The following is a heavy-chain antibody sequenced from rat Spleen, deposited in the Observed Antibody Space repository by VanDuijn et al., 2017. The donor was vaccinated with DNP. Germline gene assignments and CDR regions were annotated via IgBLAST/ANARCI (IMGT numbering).Heavy chain of an antibody. CDR2: ITYDGGST. CDR1: GFTFSDYY. D-gene: IGHD1-1*01. V-gene: IGHV5-22*01. J-gene: IGHJ3*01. Sequence: EVQLVESGGGFVQPGRSLKLSCVASGFTFSDYYMAWVRQAPAKGLAWVAYITYDGGSTYYRDSVKGRFTISRDNAKSTLYLQMNSLRSEDMATYYCARPMDYYSGGFAYWGQGTLVSVSS. CDR3: ARPMDYYSGGFAY.